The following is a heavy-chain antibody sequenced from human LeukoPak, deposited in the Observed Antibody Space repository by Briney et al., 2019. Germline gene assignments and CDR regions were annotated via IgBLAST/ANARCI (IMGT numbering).Heavy chain of an antibody. CDR2: IHTSGDT. J-gene: IGHJ4*02. D-gene: IGHD4-17*01. CDR3: ARAGGSTVSHSDY. Sequence: GGSLRLSCAASGLTGSHNYVSWVRQAAGKGLEWVSAIHTSGDTCYADSVKGRFTISKDNAKNSLYLQMNSLRAEDTAVYYCARAGGSTVSHSDYWGQGTLVTVSS. V-gene: IGHV3-53*01. CDR1: GLTGSHNY.